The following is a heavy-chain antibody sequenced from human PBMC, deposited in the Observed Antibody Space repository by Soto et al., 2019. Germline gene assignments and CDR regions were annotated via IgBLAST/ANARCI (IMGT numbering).Heavy chain of an antibody. J-gene: IGHJ4*02. V-gene: IGHV3-23*01. Sequence: EVHLLESGGGLVQPGGSLRLSCEASGFTFSSYAMSWVRQAPGKGLEWVSAISGFGGSIYYADSVKVRFTISRDNSKNTLYLQMNSLRAEDTAVYYCAKRLGYCSGGSCQYWGQGTLVTVSS. D-gene: IGHD2-15*01. CDR1: GFTFSSYA. CDR3: AKRLGYCSGGSCQY. CDR2: ISGFGGSI.